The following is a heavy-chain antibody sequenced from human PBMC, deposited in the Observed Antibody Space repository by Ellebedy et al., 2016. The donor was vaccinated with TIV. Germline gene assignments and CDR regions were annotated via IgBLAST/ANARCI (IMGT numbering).Heavy chain of an antibody. CDR1: GFSLATSGVG. Sequence: SGPTLVKPTQTLTPTCTFSGFSLATSGVGVGWIRQPPGKALEWLALIYWDDRKYCRPSLKSRLTIAKDTSKNQVVLTMTNMDPVDTATYYCARRLYGDFANWFDPWGQGTLVTVSS. D-gene: IGHD4-17*01. CDR3: ARRLYGDFANWFDP. J-gene: IGHJ5*02. CDR2: IYWDDRK. V-gene: IGHV2-5*02.